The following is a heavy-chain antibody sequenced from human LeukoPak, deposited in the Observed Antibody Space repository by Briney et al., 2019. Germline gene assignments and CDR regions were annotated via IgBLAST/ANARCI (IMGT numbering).Heavy chain of an antibody. D-gene: IGHD3-10*01. V-gene: IGHV4-39*01. Sequence: SETLPLTCTVSGGSISSSSYYWGWIRQPPGKGLEWIGSIYYSGSTYYNPSLKSRVTISVDTSKNQFSLKLSSVTAADTAVYYCARLRWFGELLPSYFDYWGQGTLVTVSS. CDR2: IYYSGST. J-gene: IGHJ4*02. CDR3: ARLRWFGELLPSYFDY. CDR1: GGSISSSSYY.